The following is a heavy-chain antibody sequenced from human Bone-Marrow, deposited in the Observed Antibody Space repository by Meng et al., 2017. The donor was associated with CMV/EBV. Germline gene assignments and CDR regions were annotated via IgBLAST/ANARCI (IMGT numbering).Heavy chain of an antibody. D-gene: IGHD6-19*01. V-gene: IGHV3-23*01. CDR1: EFSFSTNA. CDR3: AKGGRLVDS. Sequence: LSYACFEFSFSTNAMSWVHQTPGKAPERVSVMTGSGDIILYADSVKGRFTISRDNSKNTLYLQMNSLRPEDTAIYYCAKGGRLVDSWGQGTLVTVSS. J-gene: IGHJ4*02. CDR2: MTGSGDII.